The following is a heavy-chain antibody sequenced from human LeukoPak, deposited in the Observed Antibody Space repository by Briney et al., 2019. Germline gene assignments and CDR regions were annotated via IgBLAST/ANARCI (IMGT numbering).Heavy chain of an antibody. Sequence: GGSLRLSCAASGFSVSNNYMSWVRQAPGKGLEWVSVIYSGGNSYYADSVKGRFTISRDNSKNTLYLQMNSLRAEDTAVYYCARESGFGELFPYCTDVWGQGTTVTVSS. J-gene: IGHJ6*02. CDR2: IYSGGNS. CDR1: GFSVSNNY. D-gene: IGHD3-10*01. CDR3: ARESGFGELFPYCTDV. V-gene: IGHV3-53*01.